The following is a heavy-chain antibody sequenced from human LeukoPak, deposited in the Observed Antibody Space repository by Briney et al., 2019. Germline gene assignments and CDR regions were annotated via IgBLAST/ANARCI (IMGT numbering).Heavy chain of an antibody. V-gene: IGHV4-34*01. J-gene: IGHJ4*02. Sequence: SETLSLTCAVYGGSFSGYYWSWIRQPPGKGLEWIGEINHSGSTNYNPSLKSRVTISVDTSKNQFSLKLSSVTAADTAVYYCARNPLTGYYTYYFDYWGQGTLVTVSS. CDR1: GGSFSGYY. CDR3: ARNPLTGYYTYYFDY. CDR2: INHSGST. D-gene: IGHD3-9*01.